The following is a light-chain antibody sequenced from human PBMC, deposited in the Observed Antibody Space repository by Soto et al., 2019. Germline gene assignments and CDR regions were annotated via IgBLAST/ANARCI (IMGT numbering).Light chain of an antibody. V-gene: IGLV2-8*01. CDR2: EVT. J-gene: IGLJ3*02. CDR3: TSYVGNDIWV. CDR1: SSDVRAYKY. Sequence: QSALTQPPSASGSPGQSVTISCTGTSSDVRAYKYVSWYQQYLGKAPKLMIYEVTKRPSGVPDRFSGSKSGNTASLTVSGLQAEDEADYYCTSYVGNDIWVFGGGTKLTVL.